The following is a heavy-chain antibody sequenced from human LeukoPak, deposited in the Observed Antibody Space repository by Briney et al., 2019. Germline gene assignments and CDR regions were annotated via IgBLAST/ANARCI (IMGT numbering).Heavy chain of an antibody. J-gene: IGHJ4*02. Sequence: ASVKVSCKASGYTFTDYYMRWVRQAPGQGLEWMGWINPSSGATNYAHKFQGRVTMTRDTSITTASMELSRLRPDDTAVYYCARIDFWSGYCLDYWGQGTLVTVSS. D-gene: IGHD3-3*01. CDR1: GYTFTDYY. CDR2: INPSSGAT. V-gene: IGHV1-2*07. CDR3: ARIDFWSGYCLDY.